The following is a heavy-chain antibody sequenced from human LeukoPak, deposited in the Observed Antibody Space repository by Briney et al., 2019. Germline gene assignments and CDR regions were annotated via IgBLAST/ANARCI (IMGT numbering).Heavy chain of an antibody. CDR2: ISAYNGNT. CDR1: GYTFTSYG. Sequence: ASVRVSCTASGYTFTSYGISWGRQAPGQRLEGRGWISAYNGNTNYAQKLQGRVTMTTDTSTSTAYMELRSLRSDDTAVYYCASGTTVTTDYYYYGMDVWGQGTTVTVSS. D-gene: IGHD4-17*01. CDR3: ASGTTVTTDYYYYGMDV. V-gene: IGHV1-18*01. J-gene: IGHJ6*02.